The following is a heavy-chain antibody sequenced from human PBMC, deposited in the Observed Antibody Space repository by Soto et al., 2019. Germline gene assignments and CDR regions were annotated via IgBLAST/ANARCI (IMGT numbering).Heavy chain of an antibody. V-gene: IGHV3-53*01. D-gene: IGHD5-12*01. CDR3: ARARSGYGYYYGMDV. Sequence: PGGSLRLSCAASGFTVSSNYMSWVRQAPGKGLEWVSVIYSGGSTYYADSVKGRFTISRDNSKNTLYLQMNSLRAEDTAVYYCARARSGYGYYYGMDVWGQGXTVTVSS. CDR2: IYSGGST. J-gene: IGHJ6*02. CDR1: GFTVSSNY.